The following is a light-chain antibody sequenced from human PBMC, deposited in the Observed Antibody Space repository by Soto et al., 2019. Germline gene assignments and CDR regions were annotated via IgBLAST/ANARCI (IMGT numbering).Light chain of an antibody. J-gene: IGKJ1*01. CDR2: EAS. CDR1: QSIRSW. Sequence: DIQMTQSPSTLSASVGDRVTITCRASQSIRSWLAWYQQKPGKAPKLLIHEASSLESGVPSRFSGSGSVTEFTLTISSLQPDDFATYYCQQYNSYWTFGQGTKVEIK. CDR3: QQYNSYWT. V-gene: IGKV1-5*03.